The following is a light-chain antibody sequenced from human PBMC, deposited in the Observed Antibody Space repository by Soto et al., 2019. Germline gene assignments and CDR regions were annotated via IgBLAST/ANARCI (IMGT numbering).Light chain of an antibody. CDR3: QHLNYYPRT. CDR1: QDISSY. J-gene: IGKJ1*01. CDR2: AAS. V-gene: IGKV1-9*01. Sequence: DIQLTQSPSLLSASVADRVTITCRASQDISSYLAWYQQKPGKAPQLLIHAASTLQSGVPSRLSGSRSWTDFTPTISSLQTDDCAQGYGQHLNYYPRTFGHGTKVE.